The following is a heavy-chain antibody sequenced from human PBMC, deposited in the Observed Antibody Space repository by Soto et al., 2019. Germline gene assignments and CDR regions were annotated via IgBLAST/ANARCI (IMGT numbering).Heavy chain of an antibody. CDR2: IKSKTDGGTT. CDR1: GFTFSNAW. V-gene: IGHV3-15*01. J-gene: IGHJ3*02. CDR3: TTAYCGGDCYHAAFDI. Sequence: EVQLVESGGGLVKPGGSLRLSCAASGFTFSNAWMSWVRQAPGKGLEWVGRIKSKTDGGTTDYAAPVKGRFTISRDDSKNTLYLQMNSLKTEDTAVYYCTTAYCGGDCYHAAFDIWGQGTMVTVSS. D-gene: IGHD2-21*02.